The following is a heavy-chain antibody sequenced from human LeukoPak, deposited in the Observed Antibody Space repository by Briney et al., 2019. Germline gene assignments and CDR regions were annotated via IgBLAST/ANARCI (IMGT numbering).Heavy chain of an antibody. CDR1: GGSISSYY. V-gene: IGHV4-59*08. Sequence: ASETLSLTCTVSGGSISSYYWSWIRQPPGKGLEWIGYIYYSGSTNYNPSLKSRVTISVDTSKNQFSLKLSSVTAADTAVYYCARHSVQTGNVGNFDYWGQGTLVTVSS. CDR2: IYYSGST. D-gene: IGHD1-1*01. CDR3: ARHSVQTGNVGNFDY. J-gene: IGHJ4*02.